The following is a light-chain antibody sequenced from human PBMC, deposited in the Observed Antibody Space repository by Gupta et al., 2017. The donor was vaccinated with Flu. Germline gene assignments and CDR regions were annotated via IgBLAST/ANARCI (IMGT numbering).Light chain of an antibody. J-gene: IGKJ1*01. CDR2: GAS. Sequence: VLTQSPGTLSFSPGERATLSCRASQTVSSTYLAWYQQKPGQAPRLLMYGASNRATGIPDRFSGSGSGTDFTLSISRLESEDFAVYYCQQDGTSPWMFGQGTKVESK. CDR3: QQDGTSPWM. V-gene: IGKV3-20*01. CDR1: QTVSSTY.